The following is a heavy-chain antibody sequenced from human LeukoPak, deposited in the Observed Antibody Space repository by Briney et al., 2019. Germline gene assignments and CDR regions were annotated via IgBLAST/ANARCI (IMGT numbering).Heavy chain of an antibody. CDR1: GGSISSSSYY. Sequence: PSETLSLTCTVSGGSISSSSYYWGWIRQPPGKGLEWIGSIYYSGSTNYNPSLKSRVTISVDTSKNQFSLKLSSVTAADTAVYYCARDGRSSWAFDYWGQGTLVTVSS. D-gene: IGHD6-13*01. V-gene: IGHV4-39*07. CDR3: ARDGRSSWAFDY. J-gene: IGHJ4*02. CDR2: IYYSGST.